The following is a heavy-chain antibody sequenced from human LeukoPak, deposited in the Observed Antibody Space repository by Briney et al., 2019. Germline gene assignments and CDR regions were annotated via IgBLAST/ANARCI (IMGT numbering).Heavy chain of an antibody. J-gene: IGHJ3*02. CDR1: GYTFTSYY. CDR2: INPSGGST. CDR3: ARGIGPEAFQDIVVVPAAIGYAFDI. V-gene: IGHV1-46*01. Sequence: GASVKVSCKASGYTFTSYYMHWVRQAPGQGLEWMGIINPSGGSTSYAQKFQGRVTMTRDMSTSTVYMELSSLRSEDTAVYYCARGIGPEAFQDIVVVPAAIGYAFDIWDQGTMVTVSS. D-gene: IGHD2-2*01.